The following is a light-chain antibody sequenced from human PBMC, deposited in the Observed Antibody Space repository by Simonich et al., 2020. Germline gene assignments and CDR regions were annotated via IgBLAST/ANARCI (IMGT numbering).Light chain of an antibody. CDR3: QTWGTGLWV. V-gene: IGLV4-69*01. J-gene: IGLJ3*02. Sequence: QLVLTQSPSASASLGASVKLTCTLISGLINYAIAWHQQQPEKGPRYVLNLNSDGSHSKGAGSPVRFSGSSSGAERYLTISSLQSEDEADYYCQTWGTGLWVFGGGTKLTVL. CDR2: LNSDGSH. CDR1: SGLINYA.